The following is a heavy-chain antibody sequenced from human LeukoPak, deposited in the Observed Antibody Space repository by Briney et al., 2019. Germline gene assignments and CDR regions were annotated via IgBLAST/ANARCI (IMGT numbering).Heavy chain of an antibody. CDR3: AKRPRDSSGYYLGAFDA. D-gene: IGHD3-22*01. V-gene: IGHV3-23*01. J-gene: IGHJ3*01. Sequence: GGSLRLSCVASGFNFSTYAMTWVRQAPGQGLDWVSVIGASGVDTYYADSVKGRFIISRDNSKNTLYLHMSSLRAEDTAVYFCAKRPRDSSGYYLGAFDAWGQGTTVTVSS. CDR2: IGASGVDT. CDR1: GFNFSTYA.